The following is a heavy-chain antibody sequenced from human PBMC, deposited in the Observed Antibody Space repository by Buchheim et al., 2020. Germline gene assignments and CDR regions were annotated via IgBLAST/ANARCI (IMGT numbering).Heavy chain of an antibody. CDR2: ISGSGGST. J-gene: IGHJ6*02. CDR3: AKDQTYYDFWSGYYSDYYYGMDV. CDR1: GFTFSSYA. D-gene: IGHD3-3*01. V-gene: IGHV3-23*01. Sequence: VQLLESGGGLVQPGGSLRLSCAASGFTFSSYAMSWVRQAPGKGLEWVSAISGSGGSTYYADSVKGRFTISRDNSKNTLYLQMNSLRAEDTAVYYCAKDQTYYDFWSGYYSDYYYGMDVWGQGTT.